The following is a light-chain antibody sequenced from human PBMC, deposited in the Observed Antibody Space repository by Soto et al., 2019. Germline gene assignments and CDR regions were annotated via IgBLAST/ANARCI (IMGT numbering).Light chain of an antibody. CDR1: KLGDKY. V-gene: IGLV3-1*01. CDR3: QAWDSSTVV. CDR2: QDS. Sequence: SYELTQPPSVSVSPGQTASITGSGDKLGDKYACWYHQKPGQSPVLVIYQDSKRPSGIPERFSGSNSGNTATLTISGTQAMDDADYYCQAWDSSTVVFGGGTKVTVL. J-gene: IGLJ2*01.